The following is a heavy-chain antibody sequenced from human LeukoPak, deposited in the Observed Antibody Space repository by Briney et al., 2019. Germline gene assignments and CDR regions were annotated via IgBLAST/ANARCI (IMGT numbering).Heavy chain of an antibody. Sequence: SETLSLTCAVYGGSFSGYYWSWIRQPPGKGLEWIGEINHSGSTNYNPSLKSRATISVDTSKNQFSLKLSSVTAADTAVYYCARGQGPRYITVVTRGLYYFDYWGQGTLVTVSS. J-gene: IGHJ4*02. CDR2: INHSGST. V-gene: IGHV4-34*01. CDR3: ARGQGPRYITVVTRGLYYFDY. CDR1: GGSFSGYY. D-gene: IGHD4-23*01.